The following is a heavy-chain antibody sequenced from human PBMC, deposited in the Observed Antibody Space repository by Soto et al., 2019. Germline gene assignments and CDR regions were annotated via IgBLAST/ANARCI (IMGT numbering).Heavy chain of an antibody. Sequence: GGSLRLSCAASGFTFSHAWMSWVRQAPGKGLEWVGRIKSKTDGETKDYGAPVRGRFTISRDDSKDTLYLQMNSLRIEDTAVYYCCVVKRRDQYSTSGYWFDPWGPGTLVTVSP. CDR3: CVVKRRDQYSTSGYWFDP. J-gene: IGHJ5*02. CDR1: GFTFSHAW. CDR2: IKSKTDGETK. D-gene: IGHD2-15*01. V-gene: IGHV3-15*01.